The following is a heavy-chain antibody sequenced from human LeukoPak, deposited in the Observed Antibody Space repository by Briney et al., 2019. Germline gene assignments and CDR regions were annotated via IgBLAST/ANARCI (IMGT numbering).Heavy chain of an antibody. CDR2: IDWDDAK. CDR3: ARIRRNTAMAFDY. CDR1: GFSLSTSGMC. V-gene: IGHV2-70*11. D-gene: IGHD5-18*01. Sequence: SGPTLVNPTQTLTLTCTFSGFSLSTSGMCVTWIRQPPGKALEWLARIDWDDAKYFTTSLKTSLTISKDTSKNQVVLTVTNMDPVDTATYYCARIRRNTAMAFDYWGQGTLVTVSS. J-gene: IGHJ4*02.